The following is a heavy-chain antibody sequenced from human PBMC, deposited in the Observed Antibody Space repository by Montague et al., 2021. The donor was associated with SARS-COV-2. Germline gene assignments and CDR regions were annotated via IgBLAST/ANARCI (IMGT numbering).Heavy chain of an antibody. J-gene: IGHJ4*02. CDR3: ARHVTLGGVVVALDY. CDR1: GASISSSENS. CDR2: IFYSGTT. Sequence: SETLSLTCTVSGASISSSENSWGWIRQSPGKGLEWFGSIFYSGTTYFNPSLRSRIAISVDTSKNQFSLKVTSVTAADTAVYYCARHVTLGGVVVALDYLGQGHLVSVSS. D-gene: IGHD3-16*02. V-gene: IGHV4-39*01.